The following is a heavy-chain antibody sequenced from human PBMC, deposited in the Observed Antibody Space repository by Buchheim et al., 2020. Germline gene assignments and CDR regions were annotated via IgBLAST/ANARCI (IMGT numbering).Heavy chain of an antibody. Sequence: EVQLLESGGGLVQPGGSLRLSCAASGFTFSSYWMHWVRHAPGKGLEWVSRIKGDGSSIMYGDSVKGRFTISSDNVTKTLFLQMNILRAEDTAVYYCARDEDYGGNSNFDCWGQGTL. CDR1: GFTFSSYW. J-gene: IGHJ4*02. D-gene: IGHD4-23*01. CDR3: ARDEDYGGNSNFDC. V-gene: IGHV3-74*03. CDR2: IKGDGSSI.